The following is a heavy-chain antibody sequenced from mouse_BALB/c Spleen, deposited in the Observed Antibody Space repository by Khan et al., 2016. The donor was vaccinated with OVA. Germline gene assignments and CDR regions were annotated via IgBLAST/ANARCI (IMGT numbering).Heavy chain of an antibody. Sequence: EVQLVESGPGLVKPSQSLSLTCTVTGYSITSGYAWNWIRQFPGNKLEWMGYISYSGGTSYNPLLKSRISITRDTSKNQFFLQLNSVTTEDTASYYYARGNYYGYYFDYWGQGTPLTVSS. CDR2: ISYSGGT. J-gene: IGHJ2*01. D-gene: IGHD1-1*01. V-gene: IGHV3-2*02. CDR3: ARGNYYGYYFDY. CDR1: GYSITSGYA.